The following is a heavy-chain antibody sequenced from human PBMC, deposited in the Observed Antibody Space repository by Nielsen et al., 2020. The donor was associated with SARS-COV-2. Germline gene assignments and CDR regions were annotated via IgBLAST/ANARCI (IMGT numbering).Heavy chain of an antibody. CDR2: TYYRSKWYN. J-gene: IGHJ6*03. V-gene: IGHV6-1*01. Sequence: SQTLSLTCAISGDSVSSSSAAWNWIGQSPSRGLEWLGRTYYRSKWYNDYAVSVKSRITINPDTSKSQFSLHLNSVTPEDTAVYYCARARGAYGDYYYYYYTDVWGKGTTVTVSS. CDR3: ARARGAYGDYYYYYYTDV. D-gene: IGHD4-17*01. CDR1: GDSVSSSSAA.